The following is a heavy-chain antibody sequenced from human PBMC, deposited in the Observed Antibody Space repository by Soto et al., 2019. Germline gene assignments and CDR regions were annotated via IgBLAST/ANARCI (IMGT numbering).Heavy chain of an antibody. Sequence: SETLSLSCAVSGVTFIGIDNWGCLRHPPGRSLEWFACIFHTGATYYTPSLKSRVTISVDSSKNQFWLKRSSVTAADTAVYLFSASYSASLEDCSGMDVGAQGPTVT. CDR2: IFHTGAT. CDR3: SASYSASLEDCSGMDV. CDR1: GVTFIGIDN. J-gene: IGHJ6*01. D-gene: IGHD2-15*01. V-gene: IGHV4-38-2*01.